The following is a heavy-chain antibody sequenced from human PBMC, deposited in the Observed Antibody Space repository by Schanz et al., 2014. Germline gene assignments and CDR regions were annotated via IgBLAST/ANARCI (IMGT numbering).Heavy chain of an antibody. CDR3: ARDSLRGATGGYGMDV. CDR2: IYISGST. Sequence: QLQLQESGPGLVKPSETLSLTCTVSGGSISSGVHYWSWVRQPAGRGLEWIGRIYISGSTRFNPSLKSRVTRSLDTSKNQVSLTLRSVTAADTAVYYCARDSLRGATGGYGMDVWGQGTLVTVSS. V-gene: IGHV4-61*02. CDR1: GGSISSGVHY. D-gene: IGHD2-8*02. J-gene: IGHJ6*02.